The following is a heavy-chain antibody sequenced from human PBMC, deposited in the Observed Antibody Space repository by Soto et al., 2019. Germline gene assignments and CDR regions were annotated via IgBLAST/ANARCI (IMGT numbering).Heavy chain of an antibody. V-gene: IGHV1-3*01. CDR1: GYTFTSYA. J-gene: IGHJ3*02. CDR2: INADNGNT. CDR3: ARDRSTMIVVAHDAFDI. Sequence: QVQLVQSGAEVKKPGASVKVSCKASGYTFTSYAMHWVRQAPGQRLEWMGWINADNGNTKYSQKFQGRVTITRDTSASTAYMELSSLRSEDTAVYYCARDRSTMIVVAHDAFDIWGQGTMVTVSS. D-gene: IGHD3-22*01.